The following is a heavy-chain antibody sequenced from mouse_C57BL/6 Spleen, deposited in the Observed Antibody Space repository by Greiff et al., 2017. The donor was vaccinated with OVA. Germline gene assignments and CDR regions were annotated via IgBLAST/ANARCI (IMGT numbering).Heavy chain of an antibody. CDR3: TRAPGNYYGSSFAY. V-gene: IGHV6-3*01. CDR1: GFTFSNYW. Sequence: EVKLVESGGGLVQPGGSMKLSCVASGFTFSNYWMNWVRQSPEKGLEWVAQIRLKSDNYATHYAESVKGRFTISRDDSKSSVYLQMNNLRAEDTGIYYCTRAPGNYYGSSFAYWGQGTLVTVSA. D-gene: IGHD1-1*01. J-gene: IGHJ3*01. CDR2: IRLKSDNYAT.